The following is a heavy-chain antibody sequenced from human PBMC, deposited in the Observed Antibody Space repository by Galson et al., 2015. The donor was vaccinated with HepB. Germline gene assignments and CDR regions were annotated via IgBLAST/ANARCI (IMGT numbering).Heavy chain of an antibody. D-gene: IGHD2-2*01. CDR3: ARAYAPTPDTFDI. Sequence: SLRLSCAASGFTFSSYAMSWVRQAPGKGLEWVSAISGSGGSTYYADSVKGRFTISRDNSKNTLYLQMNSLRAEDTAVYYCARAYAPTPDTFDIWGQGTVVTVSS. CDR2: ISGSGGST. V-gene: IGHV3-23*01. CDR1: GFTFSSYA. J-gene: IGHJ3*02.